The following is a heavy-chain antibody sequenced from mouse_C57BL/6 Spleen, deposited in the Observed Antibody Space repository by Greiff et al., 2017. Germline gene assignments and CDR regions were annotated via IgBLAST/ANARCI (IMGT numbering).Heavy chain of an antibody. CDR1: GYSITSGYD. CDR2: ISYSGST. Sequence: EVKLLESGPGMVKPSQSLSLTCTVTGYSITSGYDWHWIRHFPGNKLEWMGYISYSGSTNYNPSLKSRISITHDTSKNHFFLKLNSVTTEDTATYYCARRGYYGSSYDWYFDVWGTGTTVTVSS. V-gene: IGHV3-1*01. J-gene: IGHJ1*03. D-gene: IGHD1-1*01. CDR3: ARRGYYGSSYDWYFDV.